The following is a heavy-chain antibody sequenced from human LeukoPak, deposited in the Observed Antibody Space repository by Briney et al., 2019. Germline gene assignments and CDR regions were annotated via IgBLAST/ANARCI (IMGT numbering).Heavy chain of an antibody. Sequence: PGGSLRLSCAASGFTFDDYAMHWVRQAPGKGLEWVSGISWNSGSIGYADSVKGRFTISRDNAKNSLYLQMNSLRAEDTAVYYCARVRPPAPGVRPWRRGYFDYWGQGTLVTVSS. CDR1: GFTFDDYA. J-gene: IGHJ4*02. D-gene: IGHD7-27*01. CDR3: ARVRPPAPGVRPWRRGYFDY. CDR2: ISWNSGSI. V-gene: IGHV3-9*01.